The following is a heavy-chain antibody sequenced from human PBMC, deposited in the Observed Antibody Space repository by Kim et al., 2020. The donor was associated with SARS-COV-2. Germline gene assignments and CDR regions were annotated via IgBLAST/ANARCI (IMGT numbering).Heavy chain of an antibody. Sequence: SETLSLSCTVSGGSISNSFNYWGWIRQRPGKGLEWIGSVYHSGSTYDSPPLKSRATVSVDTSKNQFSLKVTPVTAADTALYFCARLPHDSSGYVDCWGQGILVTVSS. CDR2: VYHSGST. CDR3: ARLPHDSSGYVDC. D-gene: IGHD3-22*01. CDR1: GGSISNSFNY. V-gene: IGHV4-39*01. J-gene: IGHJ5*01.